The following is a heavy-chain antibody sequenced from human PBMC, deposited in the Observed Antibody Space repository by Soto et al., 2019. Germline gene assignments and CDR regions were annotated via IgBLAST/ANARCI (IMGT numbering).Heavy chain of an antibody. CDR2: IIPSIGII. CDR3: AREGDMKFHSDSSDEPGY. CDR1: GGTFSSFV. D-gene: IGHD3-22*01. J-gene: IGHJ4*02. V-gene: IGHV1-69*04. Sequence: QVQLVQSGAEVKKPGSSVKVSCKASGGTFSSFVISWVRQAPGQGLEWMGRIIPSIGIINYAQKFQGRVTITADTATSTAYMELSSLRSDDTAVYYCAREGDMKFHSDSSDEPGYWGQGTLFTVSS.